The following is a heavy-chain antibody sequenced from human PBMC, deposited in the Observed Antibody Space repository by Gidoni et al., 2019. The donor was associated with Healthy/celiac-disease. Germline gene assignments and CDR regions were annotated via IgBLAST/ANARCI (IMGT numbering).Heavy chain of an antibody. CDR3: AKAPRRFSYDSSGYRPHDY. J-gene: IGHJ4*02. Sequence: EVQLLESGGGLVQPGGSLRLSCAASGFTFSSSSMSWVRQAPGKGLEWVSAISGSGGSTYYADSVKGRFTISRDNSKNTLYLQMNSLRAEDTAVYYCAKAPRRFSYDSSGYRPHDYWGQGTLVTVSS. CDR2: ISGSGGST. D-gene: IGHD3-22*01. V-gene: IGHV3-23*01. CDR1: GFTFSSSS.